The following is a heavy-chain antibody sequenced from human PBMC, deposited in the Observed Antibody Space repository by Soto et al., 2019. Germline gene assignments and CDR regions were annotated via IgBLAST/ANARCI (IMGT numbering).Heavy chain of an antibody. CDR1: GGSISSGDYY. Sequence: QVQLQESGPGLVKPSQTLSLTCTVSGGSISSGDYYWSWIRQPPGKGLEWIGYIYYSGSTYYNPSRKSRVTKSVDTSNNQSYLKLSSVTAADTAVYYCARDGTIAVAGTPIYYGMDVWGQGTTVTVSS. CDR3: ARDGTIAVAGTPIYYGMDV. D-gene: IGHD6-19*01. J-gene: IGHJ6*02. CDR2: IYYSGST. V-gene: IGHV4-30-4*01.